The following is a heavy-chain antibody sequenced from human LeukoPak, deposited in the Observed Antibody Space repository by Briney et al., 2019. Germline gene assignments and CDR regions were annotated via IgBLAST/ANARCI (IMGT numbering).Heavy chain of an antibody. V-gene: IGHV3-13*01. J-gene: IGHJ4*02. CDR2: IGTAGDT. CDR3: ARAHRYSYGIFDY. D-gene: IGHD5-18*01. Sequence: GGSLRLSCAASGFTFSSYDMHWVRQATGKGLEWVSAIGTAGDTYYPGSVKGRFTISRENAKNSLYHQMNSLRAGDTAVYYCARAHRYSYGIFDYWGQGTLVTVSS. CDR1: GFTFSSYD.